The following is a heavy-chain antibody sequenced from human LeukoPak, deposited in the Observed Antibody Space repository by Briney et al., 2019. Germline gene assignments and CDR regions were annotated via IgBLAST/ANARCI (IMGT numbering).Heavy chain of an antibody. CDR1: GYTFTGYY. V-gene: IGHV1-2*04. D-gene: IGHD5-12*01. CDR2: INPNSGGT. CDR3: ARTFRGYSGCDLDYFDY. J-gene: IGHJ4*02. Sequence: ASVKVSCKASGYTFTGYYMHWVRQAPGQGLEWMGWINPNSGGTNYAQKFQGWVTMTRDTSISTAYMELSRLRSDDTAVYYCARTFRGYSGCDLDYFDYWGQGTLVTVSS.